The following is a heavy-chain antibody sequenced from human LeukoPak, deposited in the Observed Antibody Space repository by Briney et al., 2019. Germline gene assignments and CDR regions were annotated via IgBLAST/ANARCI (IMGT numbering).Heavy chain of an antibody. CDR1: GGSISSYY. V-gene: IGHV4-4*09. J-gene: IGHJ4*02. CDR3: VRESRITRIGFLDY. CDR2: IYPSGST. D-gene: IGHD3-22*01. Sequence: SETLCLTCTASGGSISSYYWSWIRHPPGKGLEWIAYIYPSGSTKYLPALSSRVIQSLDTSKNEFSLNLSSVTAAGTAVYYCVRESRITRIGFLDYWGQGTLVTVSS.